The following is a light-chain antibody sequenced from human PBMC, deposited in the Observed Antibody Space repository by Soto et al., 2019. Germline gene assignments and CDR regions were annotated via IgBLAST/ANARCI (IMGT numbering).Light chain of an antibody. V-gene: IGKV3-20*01. CDR1: QSVSSTY. Sequence: EIVLTQSPGTLSLSPGERATLYCRASQSVSSTYLAWYQQKPGQPPRLLIYAASSRATGIPDRFSGTGSGTDFTLTISRREPEDFAVYYCQQYDNSLYTFGPGTKLEIK. CDR2: AAS. CDR3: QQYDNSLYT. J-gene: IGKJ2*01.